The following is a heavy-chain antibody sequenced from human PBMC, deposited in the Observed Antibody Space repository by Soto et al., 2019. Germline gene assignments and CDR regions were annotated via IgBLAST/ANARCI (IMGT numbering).Heavy chain of an antibody. CDR3: ARQFRGDYYFDY. Sequence: PSETLSLTCTVSGGSISSYYWSWIRQPPGKGLEWIGYIYYSGSTNYNPSLKSRVTISVDTSKNQFSLKLSSVTAADTAVYYCARQFRGDYYFDYWGQGTLVTVSS. CDR1: GGSISSYY. D-gene: IGHD3-16*01. V-gene: IGHV4-59*08. J-gene: IGHJ4*02. CDR2: IYYSGST.